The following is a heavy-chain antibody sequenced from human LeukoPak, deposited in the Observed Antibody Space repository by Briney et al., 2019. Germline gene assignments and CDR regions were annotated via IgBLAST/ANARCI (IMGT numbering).Heavy chain of an antibody. V-gene: IGHV3-21*01. J-gene: IGHJ4*02. CDR1: GFTFNNFY. CDR3: ARSKYCSGGCWYDFDY. Sequence: PGGSLRLSCAASGFTFNNFYMNWVRQAPGKGLEWVSSISSSGSYIYYADSVKGRFTISRDNAKNPLYLQMSSLGVEDTAVYYCARSKYCSGGCWYDFDYWGQGTLVTVSS. D-gene: IGHD2-15*01. CDR2: ISSSGSYI.